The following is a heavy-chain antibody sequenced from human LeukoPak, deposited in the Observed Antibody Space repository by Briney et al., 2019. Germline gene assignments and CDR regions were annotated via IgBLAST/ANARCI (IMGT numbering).Heavy chain of an antibody. CDR2: IYTGGTT. Sequence: GGSLRLSCAASGFTVSSNSMSWVRQAPGKGQVWVSVIYTGGTTYYADSVKGRFTISRDNSKNTLYLQMNSLRAEDTAVYYCARQPDYWGQGTLVTVSS. V-gene: IGHV3-66*04. CDR1: GFTVSSNS. J-gene: IGHJ4*02. CDR3: ARQPDY.